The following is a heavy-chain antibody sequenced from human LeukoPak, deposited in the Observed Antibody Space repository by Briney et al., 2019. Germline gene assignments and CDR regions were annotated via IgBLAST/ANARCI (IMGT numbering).Heavy chain of an antibody. D-gene: IGHD3-9*01. V-gene: IGHV3-23*01. CDR3: AKWGDYDILTGYYVSDF. Sequence: PGGSLRLSCAASGFIFRNYAMSWVRQAPGKGLEWVSAITGSGDTTYYADSVKGRFTISRDNSKNTLYVEMNTVRAEDTAVYYCAKWGDYDILTGYYVSDFWGQGTLVTVSS. CDR1: GFIFRNYA. CDR2: ITGSGDTT. J-gene: IGHJ4*02.